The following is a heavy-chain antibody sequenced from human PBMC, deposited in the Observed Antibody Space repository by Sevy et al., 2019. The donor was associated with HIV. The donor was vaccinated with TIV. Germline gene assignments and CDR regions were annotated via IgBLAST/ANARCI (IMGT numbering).Heavy chain of an antibody. D-gene: IGHD4-17*01. V-gene: IGHV4-61*01. CDR3: AGCRSPYGDYATGSFDY. J-gene: IGHJ4*02. CDR1: GGSVSTDSYY. CDR2: LFYSGST. Sequence: SETLSLTCTVSGGSVSTDSYYWSWIRQPPGKGLEWIGYLFYSGSTNYNPSLKSRVTISLDTSKNQFSLKLSSVTAADTAVYYCAGCRSPYGDYATGSFDYWGQGALVTVSS.